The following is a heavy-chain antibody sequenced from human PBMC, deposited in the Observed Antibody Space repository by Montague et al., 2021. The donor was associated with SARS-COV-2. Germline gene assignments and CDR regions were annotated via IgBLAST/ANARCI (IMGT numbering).Heavy chain of an antibody. CDR1: GFTFRSYG. D-gene: IGHD2-21*02. J-gene: IGHJ6*02. CDR2: ISTDGSDI. V-gene: IGHV3-21*05. Sequence: SLRLSCAASGFTFRSYGMSWVRQAPGKGLEWISYISTDGSDISYTDAVKGRFTISRDNAKNSLYLEMSSLRVEDTALYYCAREWEVTSISYYYGLDVWGPGTTVTVSS. CDR3: AREWEVTSISYYYGLDV.